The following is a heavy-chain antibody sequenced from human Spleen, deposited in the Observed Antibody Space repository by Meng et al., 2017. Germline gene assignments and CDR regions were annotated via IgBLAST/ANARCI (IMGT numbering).Heavy chain of an antibody. CDR2: INPKSGDT. V-gene: IGHV1-2*06. CDR3: ARGRTLMVYAPQTDTFDI. CDR1: GYTFPDYW. D-gene: IGHD2-8*01. J-gene: IGHJ3*02. Sequence: ASVKVSCKASGYTFPDYWLHWVRRAPGQGLEWMGRINPKSGDTHYAQRFQGRVTMTGDTSISTAYMELSGLRSEDTAVYYCARGRTLMVYAPQTDTFDIWGQGTMVTVSS.